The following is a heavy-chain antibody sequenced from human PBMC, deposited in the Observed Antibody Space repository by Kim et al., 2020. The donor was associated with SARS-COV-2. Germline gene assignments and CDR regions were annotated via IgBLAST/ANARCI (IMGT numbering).Heavy chain of an antibody. Sequence: SETLSLTCPAAFGPISRGSYYWSCIRQPAGTGLEWLARIYTIGSTNYNPSLKSRFTISVDTSKNQFSLQLSSVTAADTAVYYCARYVSYYDILTGYYGGYYDYGMAVWGQGSKVTVS. J-gene: IGHJ6*02. CDR3: ARYVSYYDILTGYYGGYYDYGMAV. CDR2: IYTIGST. V-gene: IGHV4-61*02. CDR1: FGPISRGSYY. D-gene: IGHD3-9*01.